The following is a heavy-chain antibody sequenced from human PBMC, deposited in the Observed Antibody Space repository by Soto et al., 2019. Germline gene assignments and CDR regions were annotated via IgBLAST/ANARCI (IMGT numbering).Heavy chain of an antibody. CDR1: GFTFSSYG. CDR2: ISYDGSNK. CDR3: ALGGDYYYGMDV. Sequence: QVQLVESGGGVVQPGRSLRLSCAASGFTFSSYGMHWVRQAPGKGLEWVAVISYDGSNKYYADSVKGRFTISRDNSKNTLYLQMNSLRAEDTAVYYCALGGDYYYGMDVWGQGTTVTVSS. D-gene: IGHD3-16*01. V-gene: IGHV3-30*03. J-gene: IGHJ6*02.